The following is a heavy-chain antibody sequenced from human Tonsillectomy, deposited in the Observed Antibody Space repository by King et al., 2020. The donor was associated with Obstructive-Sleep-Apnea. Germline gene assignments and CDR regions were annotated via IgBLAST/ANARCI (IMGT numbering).Heavy chain of an antibody. CDR2: INHSGSA. CDR1: GGSFSGYY. CDR3: ARGRYFASGSYYPPDY. V-gene: IGHV4-34*01. D-gene: IGHD3-10*01. Sequence: VQLQQWGAGLLKPSETLSLTCAVYGGSFSGYYWSWIRQYPGKGLEWIGEINHSGSASCNPSLKSRVTIFVDTSKNQISLKLSSVTAADTAVYYCARGRYFASGSYYPPDYWGQGTLVTVTS. J-gene: IGHJ4*02.